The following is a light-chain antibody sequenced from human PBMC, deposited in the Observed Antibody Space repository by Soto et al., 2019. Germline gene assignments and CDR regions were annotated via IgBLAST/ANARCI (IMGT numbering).Light chain of an antibody. CDR3: SSYTSSSFVV. J-gene: IGLJ2*01. CDR2: EVN. Sequence: QSALTQPASVSGSPGQSITISCTGTNSDVVGYHYVSWYQQHPGKAPKLMIYEVNNRPAGVSQRFSGSKSGNTASLTISGLQAEDEADYYCSSYTSSSFVVFGGGTKLTVL. CDR1: NSDVVGYHY. V-gene: IGLV2-14*01.